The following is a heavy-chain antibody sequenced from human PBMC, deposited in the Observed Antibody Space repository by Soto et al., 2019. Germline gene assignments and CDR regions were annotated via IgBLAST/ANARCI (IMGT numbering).Heavy chain of an antibody. Sequence: SVKVSCKASGGTFSSYAISWVRQAPGQGLEWMGGIIPIFGTANYAQKFQGRVTITADESTSTAYMELSSLRSEDTAVYYCASGVQDDSSGYYLFDYWGQGTLVTVSS. J-gene: IGHJ4*02. CDR2: IIPIFGTA. V-gene: IGHV1-69*13. CDR1: GGTFSSYA. D-gene: IGHD3-22*01. CDR3: ASGVQDDSSGYYLFDY.